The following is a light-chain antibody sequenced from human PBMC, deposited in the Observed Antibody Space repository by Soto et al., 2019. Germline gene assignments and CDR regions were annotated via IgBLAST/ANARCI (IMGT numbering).Light chain of an antibody. CDR2: EVS. Sequence: QSALTQPASASGSPGQSVTISCTGTSSDVGGYNYVSWYQQHPGKAPKLMIYEVSKRPSGVPDRFSGSKSGNTASLTVSGLQAEDGGDYYCSSYAGSNIVVFGGGTKLTVL. CDR3: SSYAGSNIVV. V-gene: IGLV2-8*01. J-gene: IGLJ2*01. CDR1: SSDVGGYNY.